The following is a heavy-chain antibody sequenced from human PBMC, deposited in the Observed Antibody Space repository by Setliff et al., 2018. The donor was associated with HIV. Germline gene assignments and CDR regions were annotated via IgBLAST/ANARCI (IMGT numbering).Heavy chain of an antibody. V-gene: IGHV4-59*01. D-gene: IGHD5-18*01. Sequence: PSETLSLTCSVSGGSISSYYWSWIRQPPGKGLEWIGDIYYSGMTNYNPSLKSRVTISLDTSKNQFSLKVNSVTAADTAVYYWARDGRYSCGYNWFDPWGQGTLVTVSS. CDR3: ARDGRYSCGYNWFDP. J-gene: IGHJ5*02. CDR2: IYYSGMT. CDR1: GGSISSYY.